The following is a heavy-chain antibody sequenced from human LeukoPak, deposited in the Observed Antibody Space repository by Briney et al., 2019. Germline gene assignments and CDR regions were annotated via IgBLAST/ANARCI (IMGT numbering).Heavy chain of an antibody. D-gene: IGHD3-3*01. V-gene: IGHV3-48*02. Sequence: GGSLRLSCEGSGFTFSSYSMIWVRQAPGKGLEWVSYISSSSSTIYYADSVKGRFTISRDNTKNSLYLLMDSLRDEDTAVYYCTRDRTYYDFWGGLSPIFQHWGQGTLVTVSS. J-gene: IGHJ1*01. CDR2: ISSSSSTI. CDR3: TRDRTYYDFWGGLSPIFQH. CDR1: GFTFSSYS.